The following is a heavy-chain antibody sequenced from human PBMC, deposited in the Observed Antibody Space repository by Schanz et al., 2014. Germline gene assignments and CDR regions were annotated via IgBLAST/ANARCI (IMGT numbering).Heavy chain of an antibody. Sequence: EVQLLESGGGLVQPGGSLRLSCAASGFTFSSYAMSWVRQAPGKGLEWVSALSGSGGSTYYADSAKGRFTISRDNSKNTLYLQMNSLRAEDTAVYYCAKDPSHGDYDYYFDYWGQGTLVTVSS. V-gene: IGHV3-23*01. J-gene: IGHJ4*02. CDR1: GFTFSSYA. CDR3: AKDPSHGDYDYYFDY. CDR2: LSGSGGST. D-gene: IGHD3-22*01.